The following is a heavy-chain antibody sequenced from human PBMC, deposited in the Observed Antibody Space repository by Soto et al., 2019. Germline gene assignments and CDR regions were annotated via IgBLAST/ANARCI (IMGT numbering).Heavy chain of an antibody. D-gene: IGHD2-15*01. CDR2: ITPGSRYP. CDR1: GFTFGDSY. J-gene: IGHJ5*02. V-gene: IGHV3-11*06. Sequence: GGSLRLSCAGSGFTFGDSYMIWIRQAPGKGLEWLSYITPGSRYPAYADSVKGRFTISRDNAKRSLYLQMMSLTAEDTAIYYCVRGGGGGLFDPWGQGTMVTVSS. CDR3: VRGGGGGLFDP.